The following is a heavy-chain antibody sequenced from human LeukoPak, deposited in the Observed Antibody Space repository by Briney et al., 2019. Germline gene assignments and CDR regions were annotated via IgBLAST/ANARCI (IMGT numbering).Heavy chain of an antibody. J-gene: IGHJ4*02. CDR3: AKELGSGWSLRGLDY. D-gene: IGHD6-19*01. Sequence: PGRSLRLSCAASGFTFSSYDMHWVRQAPGKGLEWVAVIWYDGSNKYYADSVKGRFTISRDNSKNTLYLQMNSLRAEDTAVYYCAKELGSGWSLRGLDYWGQGTLVTVSS. CDR1: GFTFSSYD. CDR2: IWYDGSNK. V-gene: IGHV3-33*06.